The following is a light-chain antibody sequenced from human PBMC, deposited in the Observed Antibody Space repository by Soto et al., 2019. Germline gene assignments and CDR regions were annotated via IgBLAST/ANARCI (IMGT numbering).Light chain of an antibody. CDR2: STS. J-gene: IGKJ4*01. CDR1: QDIHVF. V-gene: IGKV1-9*01. Sequence: DIQLTQSPSFLSASEGDRVTITCRASQDIHVFLAWYQHKPGKAPRLLIDSTSTRATGIPARFSGSGSGTEFTLTISSLQSEDFSVYYCQQYNNWPLTFGGGTRVEIK. CDR3: QQYNNWPLT.